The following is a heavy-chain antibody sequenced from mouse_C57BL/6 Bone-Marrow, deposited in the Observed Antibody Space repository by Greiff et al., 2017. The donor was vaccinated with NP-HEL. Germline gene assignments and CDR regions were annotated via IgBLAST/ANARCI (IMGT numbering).Heavy chain of an antibody. J-gene: IGHJ4*01. CDR2: IDPSDSYT. D-gene: IGHD2-1*01. CDR1: GYTFTSYW. Sequence: VQLQQPGAELVRPGTSVKLSCKASGYTFTSYWMHWVKQRPGQGLEWIGVIDPSDSYTNYNQKFKGKATLTVDTSSSTAYMQLSSLTSEDSAVYYCASFYYGILYYAMDYWGQGTSVTVSS. V-gene: IGHV1-59*01. CDR3: ASFYYGILYYAMDY.